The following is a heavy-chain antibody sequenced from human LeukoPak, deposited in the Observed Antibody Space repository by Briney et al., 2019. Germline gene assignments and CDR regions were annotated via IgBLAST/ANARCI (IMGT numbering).Heavy chain of an antibody. CDR1: GFTFSSYA. D-gene: IGHD3-16*01. CDR3: ARFANLAS. CDR2: ISGSGDNT. J-gene: IGHJ5*02. V-gene: IGHV3-23*01. Sequence: PGGSLRLSCAASGFTFSSYAMSWVRQAPGKGLEWVSGISGSGDNTYYADSVKGRFTISRDNAKNSLFLQMNSLRVEDTAVYYCARFANLASWGQGTQVTVSS.